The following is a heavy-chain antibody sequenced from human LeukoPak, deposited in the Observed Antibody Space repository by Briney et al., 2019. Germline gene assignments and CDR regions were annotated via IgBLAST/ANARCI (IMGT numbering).Heavy chain of an antibody. CDR2: IIPIFGTA. CDR3: ARAGPPYYYGAPYAFDI. CDR1: GGTFSSYA. V-gene: IGHV1-69*01. J-gene: IGHJ3*02. Sequence: SVKVSCKASGGTFSSYAISWVRQAPGQGLEWMGGIIPIFGTANYAQKFQGRVTITADESTSTAYMELSSLRSEDTAVYYCARAGPPYYYGAPYAFDIWGQGTMVTVSS. D-gene: IGHD3-10*01.